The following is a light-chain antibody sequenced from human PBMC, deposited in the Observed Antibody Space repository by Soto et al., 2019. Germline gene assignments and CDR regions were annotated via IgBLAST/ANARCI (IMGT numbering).Light chain of an antibody. J-gene: IGKJ1*01. V-gene: IGKV1-39*01. CDR2: AAS. CDR1: QSISSY. Sequence: DLQMTQSPSSLSASVGDRVTITCRASQSISSYLNWYLQKPGKAPKLLIYAASSLQSGVPSRFTGSGSGTDFTLTISSLQPEDFATYYCQQSYSTPRTFGQGTKVEIK. CDR3: QQSYSTPRT.